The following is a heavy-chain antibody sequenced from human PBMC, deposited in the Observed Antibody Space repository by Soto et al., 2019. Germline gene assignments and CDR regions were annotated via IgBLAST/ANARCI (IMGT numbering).Heavy chain of an antibody. D-gene: IGHD6-19*01. CDR1: GCSVSSGSYY. J-gene: IGHJ6*02. V-gene: IGHV4-61*01. CDR2: IYYSGST. Sequence: SETLSLTCTVSGCSVSSGSYYWCLIRKPPGKGLEWIGYIYYSGSTNYNPSLKSRVTISVDTSKNQFSLKLSSVTAADTAVYYCARGIEGWYQGRYYYGMDVWGQGTTVT. CDR3: ARGIEGWYQGRYYYGMDV.